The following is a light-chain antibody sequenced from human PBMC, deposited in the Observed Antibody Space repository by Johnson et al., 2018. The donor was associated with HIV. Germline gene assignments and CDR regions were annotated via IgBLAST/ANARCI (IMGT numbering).Light chain of an antibody. V-gene: IGLV1-51*02. CDR3: GSWDSSLSAHFV. CDR2: ENN. J-gene: IGLJ1*01. Sequence: QSVLTQPPSLSAAPGQKVTISCSGSSSNIGNNYVSWYQQLPGTAPKLLIYENNKRPSGIPDRFSASKSGTSATLGITGLQTGDEADYYCGSWDSSLSAHFVVGTGTKVTVL. CDR1: SSNIGNNY.